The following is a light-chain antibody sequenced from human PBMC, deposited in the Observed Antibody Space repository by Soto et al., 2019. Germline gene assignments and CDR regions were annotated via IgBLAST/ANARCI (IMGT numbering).Light chain of an antibody. J-gene: IGKJ1*01. CDR3: QKYNTAPLT. CDR2: AAS. Sequence: DIQMTQSPSSLSASVGDRVIITCRASQSIRKYLNWYQHKPGKVPTLLIYAASTLLSGVPSRFSGSGSGTDFTLTISSLQPEDVATYYCQKYNTAPLTFGQGTKVDIK. CDR1: QSIRKY. V-gene: IGKV1-27*01.